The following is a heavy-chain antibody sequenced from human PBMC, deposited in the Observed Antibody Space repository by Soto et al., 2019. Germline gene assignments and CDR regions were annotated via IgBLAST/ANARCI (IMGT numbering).Heavy chain of an antibody. CDR3: ARDGEASSSWSSPQEAFDI. CDR1: GFTFSSYG. CDR2: IWYDGSNK. Sequence: GGSLRLSCAASGFTFSSYGMHWVRQAPGKGLEWVAVIWYDGSNKYYADSVKGRFTISRDNSKNTLYLQMNSLRAEDTAVYYCARDGEASSSWSSPQEAFDIWGQGTMVTVSS. V-gene: IGHV3-33*01. D-gene: IGHD6-13*01. J-gene: IGHJ3*02.